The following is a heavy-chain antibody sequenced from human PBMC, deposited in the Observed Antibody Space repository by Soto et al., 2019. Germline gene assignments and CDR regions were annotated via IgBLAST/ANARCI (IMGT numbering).Heavy chain of an antibody. D-gene: IGHD2-2*01. CDR2: ISLYSDGT. V-gene: IGHV1-18*01. CDR1: GYTSSNYG. CDR3: ARVVPGAEAWFGP. Sequence: GASVKVSCKTSGYTSSNYGITWVRQAPGQPLEWLGWISLYSDGTNYAQKFQGRVSMTTDTSTTTAYMELRSLRSDDTAVYYCARVVPGAEAWFGPWGQGXLVTVYS. J-gene: IGHJ5*02.